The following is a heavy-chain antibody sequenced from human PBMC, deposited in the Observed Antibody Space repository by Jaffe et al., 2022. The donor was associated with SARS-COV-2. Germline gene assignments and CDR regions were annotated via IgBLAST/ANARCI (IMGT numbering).Heavy chain of an antibody. CDR1: GFTFSSYS. V-gene: IGHV3-21*01. J-gene: IGHJ4*02. D-gene: IGHD3-10*01. CDR3: ARDPRVDGSGDDY. CDR2: ISSSSSYI. Sequence: EVQLVESGGGLVKPGGSLRLSCAASGFTFSSYSMNWVRQAPGKGLEWVSSISSSSSYIYYADSVKGRFTISRDNAKNSLYLQMNSLRAEDTAVYYCARDPRVDGSGDDYWGQGTLVTVSS.